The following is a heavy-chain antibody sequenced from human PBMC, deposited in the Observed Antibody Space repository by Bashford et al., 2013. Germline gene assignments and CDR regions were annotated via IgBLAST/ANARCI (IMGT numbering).Heavy chain of an antibody. J-gene: IGHJ3*02. CDR3: PREQYSYSVSAFDI. Sequence: GSLRLSCVASGFPFNTYAMSWVRQAPGKGLEWVALISHDGSDKQYSNSVKGRFTISRDNSKNTLYLQMDSLRPEDTAVYYCPREQYSYSVSAFDIWGQGTMVTVSS. V-gene: IGHV3-30*03. CDR2: ISHDGSDK. D-gene: IGHD5-18*01. CDR1: GFPFNTYA.